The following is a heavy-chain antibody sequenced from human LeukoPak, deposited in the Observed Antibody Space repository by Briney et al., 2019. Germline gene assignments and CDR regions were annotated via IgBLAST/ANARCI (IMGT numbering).Heavy chain of an antibody. CDR1: GFTFSSYS. J-gene: IGHJ3*02. V-gene: IGHV3-23*01. Sequence: GGSLRLSCAASGFTFSSYSMNWVRQAPGKGLEWVSAISGSGGSTYYADSVKGRFTISRDNSKNTLYLQMNSLRAEDTAVYYCAKRITITDAFDIWGQGTMVTVSS. CDR3: AKRITITDAFDI. D-gene: IGHD3-3*01. CDR2: ISGSGGST.